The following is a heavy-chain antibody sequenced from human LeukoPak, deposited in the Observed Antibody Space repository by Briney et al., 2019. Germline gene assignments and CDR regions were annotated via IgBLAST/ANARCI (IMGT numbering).Heavy chain of an antibody. CDR3: ARSKQQLAYYYGMDV. J-gene: IGHJ6*02. Sequence: PSETLSLTCTVSGGSISSYYWSWIRQPPGKGLEWIGYIYYSGSTNYNPSLKSRVTISVDTSKNQFSLKLSPVTAADTAVYYCARSKQQLAYYYGMDVWGQGTTVTVSS. CDR2: IYYSGST. V-gene: IGHV4-59*08. D-gene: IGHD6-13*01. CDR1: GGSISSYY.